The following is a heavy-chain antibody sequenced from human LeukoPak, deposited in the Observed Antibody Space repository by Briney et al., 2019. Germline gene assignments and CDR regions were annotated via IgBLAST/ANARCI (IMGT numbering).Heavy chain of an antibody. CDR1: GFTFSNAW. Sequence: GGSLRLSCAASGFTFSNAWMSWVRQAPGKGLEWVGRIKSKTDGGTTDYAAPVKGRFTISRDDSKNTLYLQMNSLKTEDTAVYYCTTAGDYDILTGYFPIDYWGQGTLVTVSS. CDR2: IKSKTDGGTT. CDR3: TTAGDYDILTGYFPIDY. V-gene: IGHV3-15*01. J-gene: IGHJ4*02. D-gene: IGHD3-9*01.